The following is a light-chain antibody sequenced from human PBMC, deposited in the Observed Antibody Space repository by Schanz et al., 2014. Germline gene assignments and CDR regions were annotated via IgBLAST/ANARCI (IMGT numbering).Light chain of an antibody. CDR3: HQYGSSPPWT. CDR1: QGISNY. V-gene: IGKV1-27*01. J-gene: IGKJ1*01. CDR2: AAS. Sequence: DIQMTQSPSSLSASVGDRVTITCRASQGISNYLAWYQQKPGKVPKLLIYAASTLQSGVPSRFSGSGSGTDFTLTISRLEPEDFAVYYCHQYGSSPPWTFGQGTRVEIK.